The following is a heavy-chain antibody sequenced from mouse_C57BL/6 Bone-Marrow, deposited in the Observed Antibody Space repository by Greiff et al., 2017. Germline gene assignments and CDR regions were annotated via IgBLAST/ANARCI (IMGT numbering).Heavy chain of an antibody. J-gene: IGHJ3*01. Sequence: VQLQQSGPELVRPGVSVKISCKGSGYTFTDYAMHWVKQSHAKSLEWIGVISTYYGDASYNQKFKDKAKMTVDKSSSTAYMELARLTSEDSAVYYGARVVYDYEGFAYWGQGTLVTVSA. CDR2: ISTYYGDA. CDR1: GYTFTDYA. V-gene: IGHV1-67*01. D-gene: IGHD2-4*01. CDR3: ARVVYDYEGFAY.